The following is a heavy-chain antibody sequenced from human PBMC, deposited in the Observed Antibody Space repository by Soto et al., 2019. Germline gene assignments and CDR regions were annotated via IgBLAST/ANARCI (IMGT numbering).Heavy chain of an antibody. CDR3: ASVRGGYYYAMDV. J-gene: IGHJ6*02. Sequence: ETLSLTCAVSGGSISSSNWWSWVRQPPGKGLEWIGEIYHSGSTNYNPSLKSRVTISVDKSKNQFSLKLSSVTAADTAVYYCASVRGGYYYAMDVWGQGTTVS. CDR1: GGSISSSNW. D-gene: IGHD3-10*02. V-gene: IGHV4-4*02. CDR2: IYHSGST.